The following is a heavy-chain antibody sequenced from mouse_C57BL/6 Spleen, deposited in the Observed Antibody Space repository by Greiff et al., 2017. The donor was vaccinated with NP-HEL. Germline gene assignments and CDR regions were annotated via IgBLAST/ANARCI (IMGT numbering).Heavy chain of an antibody. V-gene: IGHV5-16*01. CDR2: INYDGSST. D-gene: IGHD2-5*01. Sequence: EVQLVESEGGLVQPGSSMKLSCTASGFTFSDYYMAWVRQVPEKGLEWVANINYDGSSTYYLDSLKSRLIISRDNAKNILYLQMSSLKSEDTATYYCASYSNLREGFAYWGQGTLVTVSA. CDR3: ASYSNLREGFAY. CDR1: GFTFSDYY. J-gene: IGHJ3*01.